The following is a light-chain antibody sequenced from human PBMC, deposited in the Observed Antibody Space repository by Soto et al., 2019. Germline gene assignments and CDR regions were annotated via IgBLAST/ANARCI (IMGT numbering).Light chain of an antibody. CDR3: QESYSNHWT. V-gene: IGKV1-39*01. CDR1: LSIRRY. J-gene: IGKJ1*01. CDR2: AKS. Sequence: DIHXTHQTAYLSAIIGERVTIICRASLSIRRYLNWYKKKKGKEXKXXXYAKSSLKSGVHSRLRGSGSGKDFNINISSMQPEDFETYYCQESYSNHWTVGEGTKVDI.